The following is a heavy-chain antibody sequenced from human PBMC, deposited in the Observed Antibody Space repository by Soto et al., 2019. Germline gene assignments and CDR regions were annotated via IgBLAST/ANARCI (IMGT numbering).Heavy chain of an antibody. V-gene: IGHV4-4*07. CDR1: GASMSGFY. CDR3: GRDGTKTLRDGFDP. Sequence: PSECMSLTCTVSGASMSGFYWSWNRTSAGEGRGWIGRIYATGTTDYNPSLKSRVMMSVDTSKKQFSLKLRSLPAAGEAVYYCGRDGTKTLRDGFDPWGQGISVTVSS. J-gene: IGHJ5*01. D-gene: IGHD1-1*01. CDR2: IYATGTT.